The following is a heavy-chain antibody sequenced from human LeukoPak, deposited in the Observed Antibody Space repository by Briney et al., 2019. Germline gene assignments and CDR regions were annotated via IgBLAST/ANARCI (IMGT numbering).Heavy chain of an antibody. J-gene: IGHJ6*02. D-gene: IGHD3-10*01. CDR3: ARDGCTMVRGVIGYYYYGMDV. V-gene: IGHV4-34*09. CDR2: INHSATT. CDR1: GGTFSGYY. Sequence: PSGTLSLTCAAYGGTFSGYYWSWIRPAPGRGLEWIGEINHSATTNYNPSLKSRVTISVDTSKNQFSLKLSSVTAADTAVYYCARDGCTMVRGVIGYYYYGMDVWGQGTTVTVSS.